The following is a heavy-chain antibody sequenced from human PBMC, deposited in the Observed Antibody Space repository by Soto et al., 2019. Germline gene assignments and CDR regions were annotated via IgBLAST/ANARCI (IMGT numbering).Heavy chain of an antibody. V-gene: IGHV4-30-2*01. J-gene: IGHJ5*02. D-gene: IGHD2-21*01. CDR1: GGSISSGGYS. CDR2: IYHSGST. CDR3: ARGAVIRRNNWFDP. Sequence: QLQLQESGSGLVKPSQTLSLTCAVSGGSISSGGYSWSWIRQPPGKGLEWIGYIYHSGSTYYNPSLKSRVTIAVDRSKNQFPLKLSSVTAADTAVYYCARGAVIRRNNWFDPWGQGTLVTVSS.